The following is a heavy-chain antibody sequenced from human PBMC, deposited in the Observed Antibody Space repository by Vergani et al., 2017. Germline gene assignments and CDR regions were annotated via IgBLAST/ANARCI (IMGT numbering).Heavy chain of an antibody. CDR1: GFTFSSYS. J-gene: IGHJ3*02. CDR2: ISSRSSYI. D-gene: IGHD5-24*01. Sequence: EVQLVESGGGLVQPGGSLRLSCAASGFTFSSYSMNWVRQAPGKGLEWVSYISSRSSYIYYAESVKGRFTISSDNAKNSQYLQMNSLRAEDTAVYYCAWRVEMAGSDAFDIWGQGTMVTVSS. V-gene: IGHV3-21*05. CDR3: AWRVEMAGSDAFDI.